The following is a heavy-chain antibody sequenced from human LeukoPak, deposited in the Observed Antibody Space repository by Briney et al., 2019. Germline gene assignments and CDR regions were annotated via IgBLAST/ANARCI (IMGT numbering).Heavy chain of an antibody. J-gene: IGHJ4*02. CDR2: ITGSGGNI. CDR3: AVDWYDSSGYGTFDY. CDR1: GFSFSSYG. D-gene: IGHD3-22*01. Sequence: GGSLRLSCAASGFSFSSYGMSWVRQGPGKGLEWVSTITGSGGNIDYADSVKGRFTISRDNSKNTLYLQMHSLRAEDTAVYYCAVDWYDSSGYGTFDYWGQGTLVTVSS. V-gene: IGHV3-23*01.